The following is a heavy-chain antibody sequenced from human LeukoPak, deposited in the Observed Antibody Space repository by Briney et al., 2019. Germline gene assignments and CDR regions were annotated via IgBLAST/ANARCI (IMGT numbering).Heavy chain of an antibody. CDR3: ARGVGVIKNFGTGDLDYYSFMDV. CDR1: GGPFSGYY. CDR2: IDHRGST. Sequence: SETLSLTCAVYGGPFSGYYWTWIRQPPGKGLEWIAEIDHRGSTRHNPSLESRVTISIDPSKKQFSLKLTSVTAADTAVFYCARGVGVIKNFGTGDLDYYSFMDVWGKGTTVTVSS. D-gene: IGHD2-8*02. V-gene: IGHV4-34*01. J-gene: IGHJ6*04.